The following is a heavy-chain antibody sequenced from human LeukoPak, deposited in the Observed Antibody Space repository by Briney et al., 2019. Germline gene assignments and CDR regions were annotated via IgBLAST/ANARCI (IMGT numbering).Heavy chain of an antibody. D-gene: IGHD3-3*01. CDR1: GFTFDDYA. Sequence: ALRLSCAASGFTFDDYAMHWVRQAPGKGLEWVSGISWNSGSIGYADSVKGRFTISRDNAKNSLYLQMNSLRAEDTALYYCAKGLRTPSITIFGVVSDWGQGTLVTVSS. CDR3: AKGLRTPSITIFGVVSD. V-gene: IGHV3-9*01. J-gene: IGHJ4*02. CDR2: ISWNSGSI.